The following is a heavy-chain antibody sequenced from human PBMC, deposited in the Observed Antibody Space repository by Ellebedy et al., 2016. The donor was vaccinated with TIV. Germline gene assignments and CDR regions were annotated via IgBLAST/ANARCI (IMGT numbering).Heavy chain of an antibody. CDR2: ISAYTGDT. D-gene: IGHD1-26*01. CDR3: TRDMVQGMVARYLWFDF. CDR1: GYAFNRYG. J-gene: IGHJ4*02. V-gene: IGHV1-18*01. Sequence: ASVKVSCKASGYAFNRYGLSWVRQAPGQGLEWVAWISAYTGDTSYAQRFQGRLTLTINTSTATAYMELQSLRYDDTAVYYCTRDMVQGMVARYLWFDFWGQGTLVTVSS.